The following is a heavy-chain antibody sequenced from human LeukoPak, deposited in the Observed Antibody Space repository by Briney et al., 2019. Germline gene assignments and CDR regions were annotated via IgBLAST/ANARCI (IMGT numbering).Heavy chain of an antibody. CDR2: ISESGGST. D-gene: IGHD2-2*01. V-gene: IGHV3-23*01. CDR3: ARDRERYCSSTSCYHYYYYGMDV. Sequence: PGGSLRLSCAASGFTFSSYAMSWVRQAPGKGLEWVSVISESGGSTYYADSVKGRFTISRDNSKNTLYLQMNSLRAEDTAVYYCARDRERYCSSTSCYHYYYYGMDVWGQGTTVTVSS. J-gene: IGHJ6*02. CDR1: GFTFSSYA.